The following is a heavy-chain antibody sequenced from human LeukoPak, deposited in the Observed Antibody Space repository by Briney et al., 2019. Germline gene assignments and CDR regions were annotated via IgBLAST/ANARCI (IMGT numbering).Heavy chain of an antibody. CDR3: SYCTSTSCYFG. CDR2: IYYSGST. V-gene: IGHV4-39*01. Sequence: SENLSLTCTVSGGSITSSSYYWGRIRQPPGKGLEWIGTIYYSGSTYYNPSLKSRITMSLDTSRNQFSLKLSSVTAADTAVYYSSYCTSTSCYFGWGQGTLVTVSS. D-gene: IGHD2-2*01. J-gene: IGHJ4*02. CDR1: GGSITSSSYY.